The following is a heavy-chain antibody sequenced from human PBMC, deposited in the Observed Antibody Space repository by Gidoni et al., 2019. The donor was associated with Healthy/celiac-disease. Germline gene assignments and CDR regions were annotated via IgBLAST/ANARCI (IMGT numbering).Heavy chain of an antibody. V-gene: IGHV4-34*01. D-gene: IGHD3-10*01. CDR3: ARGRGPYYYGSGRKKMNWFDP. J-gene: IGHJ5*02. CDR1: GGSFSGYY. CDR2: INHSGST. Sequence: QVQLQQWGAGLLKPSETLSLTCAVYGGSFSGYYWSWIRQPPGTGLEWIGEINHSGSTNYNPSLKSRVTISVDTSKNQFSLKLSSVTAADTAVYYCARGRGPYYYGSGRKKMNWFDPWGQGTLVTVSS.